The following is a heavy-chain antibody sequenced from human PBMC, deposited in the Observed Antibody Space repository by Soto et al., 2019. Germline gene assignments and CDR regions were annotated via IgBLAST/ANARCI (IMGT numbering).Heavy chain of an antibody. CDR2: IYYSGST. Sequence: QVQLQESGPGLVKPSQTLSLTCTVSGGSISSGGYYWTWIRQHPGKGLEWIGYIYYSGSTYYNPSLKSRVTISVDTSKNQFSLKLSCVTAADTAVYYCARVCDGDCHYGMDVWGQGTTVTVSS. J-gene: IGHJ6*02. CDR3: ARVCDGDCHYGMDV. D-gene: IGHD2-21*02. CDR1: GGSISSGGYY. V-gene: IGHV4-31*03.